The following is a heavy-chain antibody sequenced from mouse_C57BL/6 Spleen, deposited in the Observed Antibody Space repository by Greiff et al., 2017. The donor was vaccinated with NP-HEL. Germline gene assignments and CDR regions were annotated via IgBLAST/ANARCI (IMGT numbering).Heavy chain of an antibody. D-gene: IGHD1-1*01. Sequence: QVQLQQSGAELVKPGASVKISCKASGYAFSSYWMNWVKQRPGKGLEWIGQIYPGDGDTNYNGKFKGKATLTADKSSSTAYMQLSGLTSEDSAVYFCARPGSSAYYFDDWGKGTTLTVSS. J-gene: IGHJ2*01. CDR2: IYPGDGDT. CDR3: ARPGSSAYYFDD. CDR1: GYAFSSYW. V-gene: IGHV1-80*01.